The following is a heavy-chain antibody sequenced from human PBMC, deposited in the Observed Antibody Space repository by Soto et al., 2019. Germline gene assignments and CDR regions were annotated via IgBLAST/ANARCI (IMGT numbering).Heavy chain of an antibody. CDR3: ARDVDVWAANYGMDV. D-gene: IGHD3-16*01. V-gene: IGHV4-4*07. CDR1: GGSISSYY. Sequence: SSETLSLTCTVSGGSISSYYWSWIRQPAGKGLEWIGRIYTSGSTNYNPSLKSRVTMSVDTSKNQFSLKLSSVTAADTAVYYCARDVDVWAANYGMDVWGQGTTVTVSS. J-gene: IGHJ6*02. CDR2: IYTSGST.